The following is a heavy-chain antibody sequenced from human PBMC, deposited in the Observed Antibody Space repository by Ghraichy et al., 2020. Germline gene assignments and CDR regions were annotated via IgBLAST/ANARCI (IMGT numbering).Heavy chain of an antibody. CDR3: AKVSYFDWLSPSLYFDY. J-gene: IGHJ4*02. D-gene: IGHD3-9*01. Sequence: GESLNISCAASRFTFSDYYMSWIRQAPGKGLEWVSYISSSGSTIYYADSVKGRFTISRDNAKNSLYLQMNSLRAEDTAVYYCAKVSYFDWLSPSLYFDYWGQGTLVTVSS. CDR1: RFTFSDYY. CDR2: ISSSGSTI. V-gene: IGHV3-11*04.